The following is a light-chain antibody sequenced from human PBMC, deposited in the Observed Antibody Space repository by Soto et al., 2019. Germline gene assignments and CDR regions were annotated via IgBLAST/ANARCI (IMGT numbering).Light chain of an antibody. Sequence: QSVLTQPPSESGTPGQRVTISCSGSNSNIGSNTVNWYQQLPGTAPKLLIYSNNQRPSGVPDRFSGSKSGTSASLAISGLQSEDEADYYCAAWDDNLNGPHWVFGGGIKLTVL. CDR3: AAWDDNLNGPHWV. CDR2: SNN. V-gene: IGLV1-44*01. CDR1: NSNIGSNT. J-gene: IGLJ3*02.